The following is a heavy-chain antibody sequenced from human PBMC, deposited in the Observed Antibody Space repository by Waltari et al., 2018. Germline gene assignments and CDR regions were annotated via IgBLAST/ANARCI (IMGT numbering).Heavy chain of an antibody. J-gene: IGHJ4*02. Sequence: VELVDSGGGSVKPGGSLRVSCSASGLRLNGAWVSWVRQRPGKGLEWVGRFKFRSDGGTADYAAPVKDRFFISRDDSKPTLYLQMNSLKTEDTAVYYCTTDFHSEYAEYYFDNWTQGTLVTVSS. CDR3: TTDFHSEYAEYYFDN. V-gene: IGHV3-15*01. CDR1: GLRLNGAW. CDR2: FKFRSDGGTA. D-gene: IGHD2-2*01.